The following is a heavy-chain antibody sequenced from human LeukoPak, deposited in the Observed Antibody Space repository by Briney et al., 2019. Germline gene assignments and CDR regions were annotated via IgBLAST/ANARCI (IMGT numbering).Heavy chain of an antibody. CDR3: ARQGSEIDY. CDR2: ISSSGDTI. CDR1: GFTLSHYY. Sequence: AGGSLRLSCAASGFTLSHYYMTWIRQAPGKGLEWLSCISSSGDTIYYADSVKGRFTVSRDNAENSLYLQMNSLRAEDTAMYYCARQGSEIDYWGQGNLVTVSS. J-gene: IGHJ4*02. V-gene: IGHV3-11*01.